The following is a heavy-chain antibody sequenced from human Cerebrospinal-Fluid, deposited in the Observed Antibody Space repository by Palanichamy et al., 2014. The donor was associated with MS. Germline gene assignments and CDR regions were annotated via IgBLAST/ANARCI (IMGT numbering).Heavy chain of an antibody. CDR1: GDSISSSDNN. CDR2: IYRSGNT. CDR3: ARHLWTTTTFDC. Sequence: QLQLQESGPGLVKPSETLSLTCSVSGDSISSSDNNWGWIRQPPGKGLEWIGTIYRSGNTFYSPSLKSRVTISVDTSTNQLSLTLGSVTAADTAVYYCARHLWTTTTFDCWGQGTLVTVSS. V-gene: IGHV4-39*01. J-gene: IGHJ4*02. D-gene: IGHD3/OR15-3a*01.